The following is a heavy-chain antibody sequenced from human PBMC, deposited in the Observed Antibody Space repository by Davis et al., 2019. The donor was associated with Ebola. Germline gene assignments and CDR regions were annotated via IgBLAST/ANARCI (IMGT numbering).Heavy chain of an antibody. CDR3: ARIAVAASHFDY. CDR1: GFTFSSYG. D-gene: IGHD6-19*01. V-gene: IGHV3-30*03. Sequence: GESLKISCAASGFTFSSYGMHWVRQAPGKGLEWVAVISYDGSNKYYADSVKGRFTISRDNAKNSMYLQMNRLRAEDTAVYYCARIAVAASHFDYWGQGILVTVSS. CDR2: ISYDGSNK. J-gene: IGHJ4*02.